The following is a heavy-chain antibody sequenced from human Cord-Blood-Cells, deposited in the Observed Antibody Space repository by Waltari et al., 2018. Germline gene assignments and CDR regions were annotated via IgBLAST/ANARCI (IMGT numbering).Heavy chain of an antibody. CDR3: ARGGGYSLGYYFDY. CDR1: GFTFSSYW. Sequence: EVQLVESGGGLVQPGGSLRLSCAASGFTFSSYWMSWVRPAPGKGLEWVANIKQDGSEKYYVDSVKGRFTISRDNAKNSLYLQMNSLRAEDTAVYYCARGGGYSLGYYFDYWGQGTLVTVSS. J-gene: IGHJ4*02. V-gene: IGHV3-7*01. D-gene: IGHD5-18*01. CDR2: IKQDGSEK.